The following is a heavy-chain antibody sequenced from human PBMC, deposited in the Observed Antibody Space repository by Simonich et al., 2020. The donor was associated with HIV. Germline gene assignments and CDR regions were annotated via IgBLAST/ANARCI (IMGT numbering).Heavy chain of an antibody. J-gene: IGHJ4*02. V-gene: IGHV4-34*01. CDR1: GGSFSGYY. Sequence: QVQVKQWGAGLLKPSETLSLTCAVYGGSFSGYYWSWIRQPPGNGLEWIGKVNHSGSATYNASLKSRITISVDTSENQFSLKLSSVTAADTAVYYCARGFPFISLGSYWGQGTLVTVSS. D-gene: IGHD2-15*01. CDR3: ARGFPFISLGSY. CDR2: VNHSGSA.